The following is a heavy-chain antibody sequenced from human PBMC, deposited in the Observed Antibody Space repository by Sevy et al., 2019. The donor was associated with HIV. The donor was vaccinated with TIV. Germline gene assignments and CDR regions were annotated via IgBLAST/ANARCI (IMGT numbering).Heavy chain of an antibody. CDR3: SRDVVVRATYVFDI. J-gene: IGHJ3*02. CDR2: ISSSSTDI. CDR1: GFTFSSYN. D-gene: IGHD2-15*01. V-gene: IGHV3-21*01. Sequence: GGSLRLSCAASGFTFSSYNMNWVRQAPGKGLKWVSSISSSSTDIYYTDSVKGRFTISRNNAKKSLYLQMNSLRAEDTPVYYCSRDVVVRATYVFDIWGQGTMGTVSS.